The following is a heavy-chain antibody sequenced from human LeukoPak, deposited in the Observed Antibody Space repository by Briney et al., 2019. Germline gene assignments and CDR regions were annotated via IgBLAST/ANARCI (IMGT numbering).Heavy chain of an antibody. V-gene: IGHV4-34*01. J-gene: IGHJ5*02. CDR2: INHSGST. Sequence: SETLSLTCAVDGGSFSGYYWSWIRQPPGKGLEWIGEINHSGSTNYNPSLKSRVTISVDTSKNQFSLKLSSVTAADTAVYYCARGRGTVVTDNWFDPWGQGTLVTVSS. CDR1: GGSFSGYY. D-gene: IGHD2-21*02. CDR3: ARGRGTVVTDNWFDP.